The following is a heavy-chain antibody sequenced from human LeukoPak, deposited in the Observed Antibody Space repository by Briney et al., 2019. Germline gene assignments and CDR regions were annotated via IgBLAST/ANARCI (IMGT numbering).Heavy chain of an antibody. CDR1: GYTFASYG. V-gene: IGHV1-18*01. CDR2: ISVDIGNT. Sequence: ASVKVSCKASGYTFASYGISRVRQAPGQGLEWMGWISVDIGNTNYAQSLQGRVSMTRDISTTIVYMELTSLRSDDTAVYYCARDRLGYCGGGSCLLFDYWGQGTLVTVSS. CDR3: ARDRLGYCGGGSCLLFDY. J-gene: IGHJ4*02. D-gene: IGHD2-15*01.